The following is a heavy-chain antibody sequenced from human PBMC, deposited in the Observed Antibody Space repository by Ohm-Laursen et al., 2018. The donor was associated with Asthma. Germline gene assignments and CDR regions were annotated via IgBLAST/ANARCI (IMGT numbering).Heavy chain of an antibody. CDR3: ATYNQYNAFDL. CDR2: ITSERSGGTR. CDR1: GFAFFNIW. Sequence: SLRLSCAASGFAFFNIWLTWIRQSPGKGLEWVGRITSERSGGTRAYAAPVKDRFTISRDDSKTTLYLQMNRRETGGGGVYFCATYNQYNAFDLWGQGTMVTVSS. J-gene: IGHJ3*01. V-gene: IGHV3-15*01. D-gene: IGHD1-14*01.